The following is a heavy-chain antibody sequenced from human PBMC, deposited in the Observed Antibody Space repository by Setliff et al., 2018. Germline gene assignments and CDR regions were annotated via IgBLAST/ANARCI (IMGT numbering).Heavy chain of an antibody. Sequence: AGGSLRLSCVASGFDFSSYGMHWVRQAPGKGLEWVSLIRYDSSTKDYADSVKGRFSVSRDNSRNTLYLQMSSLRPEDTALYYCAKPRPGWPAGFDSWGQGTLVTVSS. CDR3: AKPRPGWPAGFDS. V-gene: IGHV3-30*02. CDR2: IRYDSSTK. CDR1: GFDFSSYG. D-gene: IGHD6-19*01. J-gene: IGHJ4*02.